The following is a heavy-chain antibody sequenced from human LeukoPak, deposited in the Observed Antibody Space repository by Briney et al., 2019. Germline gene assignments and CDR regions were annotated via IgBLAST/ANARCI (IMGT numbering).Heavy chain of an antibody. J-gene: IGHJ5*02. D-gene: IGHD3-3*01. CDR1: GYTFTSYY. Sequence: ASVKVSCKASGYTFTSYYMHWVRQAPGQGLEWMGWMNPNSGNTGYAQKFQGRVTITRNTSISTAYMELSSLRSEDTAVYYCARATTFWSGYYNWFDPWGQGTLVTVSS. V-gene: IGHV1-8*03. CDR2: MNPNSGNT. CDR3: ARATTFWSGYYNWFDP.